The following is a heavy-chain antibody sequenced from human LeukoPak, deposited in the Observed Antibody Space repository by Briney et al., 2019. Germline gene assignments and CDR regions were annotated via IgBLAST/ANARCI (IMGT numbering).Heavy chain of an antibody. CDR3: ARGGSSWYREFDY. D-gene: IGHD6-13*01. CDR1: GYTFTGYY. V-gene: IGHV1-2*02. Sequence: ASEKVSCKASGYTFTGYYMHWVRQAPGQGLEWMGWINANSGGTNSAQKFQGRVTMSRDTSISTAYMELSRLRSDDTAVYYCARGGSSWYREFDYWGQGTLVTVSS. CDR2: INANSGGT. J-gene: IGHJ4*02.